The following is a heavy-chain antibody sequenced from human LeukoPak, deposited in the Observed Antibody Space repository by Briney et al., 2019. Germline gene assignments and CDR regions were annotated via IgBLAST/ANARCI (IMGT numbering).Heavy chain of an antibody. CDR3: ARARHGTVTGYRLGN. CDR2: IWTDGGKT. V-gene: IGHV3-33*01. CDR1: GFTFSNFF. D-gene: IGHD3-9*01. Sequence: GRSLRLSCAASGFTFSNFFMHWVRQAPGKGLEWVSLIWTDGGKTYYADSVKGRFTISRDNSKNTVYLQMNSLRAEDTAVYHCARARHGTVTGYRLGNWGERIPLTLSS. J-gene: IGHJ4*02.